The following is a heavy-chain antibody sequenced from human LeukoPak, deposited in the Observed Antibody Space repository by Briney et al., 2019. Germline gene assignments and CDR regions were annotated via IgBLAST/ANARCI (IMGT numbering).Heavy chain of an antibody. Sequence: TGGTLRLSCATSGFTFSSYWMSWVRQAPGKGLEWVANIKQDVSEKYYVDSVKGRFTISRDNVNNSLYLQMNSLRAEDTAVYYCARRFLYAADYWGQGTLVTVSS. V-gene: IGHV3-7*01. CDR2: IKQDVSEK. CDR1: GFTFSSYW. J-gene: IGHJ4*02. CDR3: ARRFLYAADY. D-gene: IGHD6-13*01.